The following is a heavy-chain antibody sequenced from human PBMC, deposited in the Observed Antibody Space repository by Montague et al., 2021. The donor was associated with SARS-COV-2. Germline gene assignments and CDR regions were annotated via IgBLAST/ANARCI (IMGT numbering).Heavy chain of an antibody. Sequence: SETLSLTCAVSAGSIRDYYWSWIRQPAGKVLEWIGRIYTTGSSDYSPSLQSRVTMSVDTSKNQVSLRLMSVTAADTALYYCARERSYLYWYFDLWGRGTLVTVSS. V-gene: IGHV4-4*07. CDR3: ARERSYLYWYFDL. CDR1: AGSIRDYY. J-gene: IGHJ2*01. CDR2: IYTTGSS.